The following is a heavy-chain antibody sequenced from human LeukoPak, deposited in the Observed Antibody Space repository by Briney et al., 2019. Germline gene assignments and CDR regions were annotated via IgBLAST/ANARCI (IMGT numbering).Heavy chain of an antibody. V-gene: IGHV3-30*03. CDR2: LSDDGSNK. CDR3: ARGADCSSTSCYPFDY. CDR1: RFTFSYFA. D-gene: IGHD2-2*01. J-gene: IGHJ4*02. Sequence: GGSLRLSCAASRFTFSYFAMHWVRQAPGKGLEWVAVLSDDGSNKFYADSVKGRFTISRDNSKNTLYLQMNSLRAEDTAVYYCARGADCSSTSCYPFDYWGQGTLVTVSS.